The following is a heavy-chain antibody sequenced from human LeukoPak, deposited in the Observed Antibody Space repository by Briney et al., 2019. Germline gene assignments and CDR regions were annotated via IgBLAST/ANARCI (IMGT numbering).Heavy chain of an antibody. J-gene: IGHJ4*02. CDR2: MKSTGNS. CDR3: ARDKRHSYGRYFDP. CDR1: GDSISTYY. Sequence: PSETLSLTCSVSGDSISTYYWNWIRKPPGRGLEWIGYMKSTGNSNYNPSLKNRVNIFVDMSKNQFVLNLRSVTAADTAVYYCARDKRHSYGRYFDPWGQGMLVTVSS. D-gene: IGHD5-18*01. V-gene: IGHV4-59*01.